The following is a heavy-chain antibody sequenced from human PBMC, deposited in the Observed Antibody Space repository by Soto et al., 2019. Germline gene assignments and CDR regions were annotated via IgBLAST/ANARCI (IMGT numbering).Heavy chain of an antibody. CDR2: ISSSSSTI. CDR3: AREYYYDSSGYPPVGGD. V-gene: IGHV3-48*01. Sequence: EVQLVESGGGLVQPGGSLRLSCAASGFTFSSYSMNWVRQAPGKGLEWVSYISSSSSTIYYADSVKGRFTISRDNAKNSLYLQMNSLRAEDTAVYYCAREYYYDSSGYPPVGGDWGQGTLVTVSS. CDR1: GFTFSSYS. D-gene: IGHD3-22*01. J-gene: IGHJ4*02.